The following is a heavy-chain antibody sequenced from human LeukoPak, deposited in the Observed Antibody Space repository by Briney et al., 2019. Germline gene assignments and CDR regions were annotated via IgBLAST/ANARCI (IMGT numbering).Heavy chain of an antibody. Sequence: PGGSLRLSCAASRFTFRDHFMSWIRQPPGKGLEYVSYISSSGSDTYYSDSVKGRFTISRDNAKNSLYLQMNSLRAEDTAVYYCARGGNYDFWSGYMNYFDYWGQGTLVTVSS. D-gene: IGHD3-3*01. CDR2: ISSSGSDT. CDR3: ARGGNYDFWSGYMNYFDY. V-gene: IGHV3-11*06. CDR1: RFTFRDHF. J-gene: IGHJ4*02.